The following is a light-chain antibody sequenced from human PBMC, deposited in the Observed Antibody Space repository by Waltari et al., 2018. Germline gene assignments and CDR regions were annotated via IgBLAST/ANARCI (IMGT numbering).Light chain of an antibody. Sequence: QSALTQPASVSGSPGQSNTISCTETSGDVGSHDLVSWYQQQPGNATNLIIYEINKRPSGFSHSFSGSKPGKTASLTISGLQAEDDADYYCCSFTTSRNFDVYGTGTKVTVL. CDR2: EIN. CDR3: CSFTTSRNFDV. V-gene: IGLV2-23*02. CDR1: SGDVGSHDL. J-gene: IGLJ1*01.